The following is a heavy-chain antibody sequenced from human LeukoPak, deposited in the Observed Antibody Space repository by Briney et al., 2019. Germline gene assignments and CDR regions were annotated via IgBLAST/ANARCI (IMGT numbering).Heavy chain of an antibody. CDR1: GFTFSSYA. Sequence: SGGSLRLSCAASGFTFSSYAMHWVRQAPGKGLEWVSAISGSGGSTYYADSVKGRFTISRDNSKNTLYLQMNSLRAEDTAVYYCAKDQGSIAARRPDAFDIWGQGTMVTVSS. CDR2: ISGSGGST. CDR3: AKDQGSIAARRPDAFDI. D-gene: IGHD6-6*01. V-gene: IGHV3-23*01. J-gene: IGHJ3*02.